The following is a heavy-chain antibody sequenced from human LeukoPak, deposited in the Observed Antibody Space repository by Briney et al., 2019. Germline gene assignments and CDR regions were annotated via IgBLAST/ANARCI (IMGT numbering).Heavy chain of an antibody. V-gene: IGHV3-21*01. Sequence: GGSLRLSCAASGFTFSSYSMNWVRQAPGKGLEWVSSISSSSSYIYYADSVKGRFTISRDNAKNSLYLQMNSLRAEDTAVYYCAREGTVGATPFDYWGQGTLVTVSS. D-gene: IGHD1-26*01. CDR3: AREGTVGATPFDY. CDR1: GFTFSSYS. J-gene: IGHJ4*02. CDR2: ISSSSSYI.